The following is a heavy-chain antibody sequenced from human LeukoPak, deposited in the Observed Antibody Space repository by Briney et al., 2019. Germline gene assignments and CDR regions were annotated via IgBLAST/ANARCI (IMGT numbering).Heavy chain of an antibody. CDR3: ARRYCSGGSCHPPDY. J-gene: IGHJ4*02. V-gene: IGHV3-21*01. D-gene: IGHD2-15*01. CDR2: ISSSSSYI. CDR1: GFTFSSYS. Sequence: KAGGSLRLSCAASGFTFSSYSMNWVRQAPGKGLEWVSSISSSSSYIYYADSVKGRLTISRDNAKNSLYLQMNSLRAEDTAVYYCARRYCSGGSCHPPDYWGQGTLVTVSS.